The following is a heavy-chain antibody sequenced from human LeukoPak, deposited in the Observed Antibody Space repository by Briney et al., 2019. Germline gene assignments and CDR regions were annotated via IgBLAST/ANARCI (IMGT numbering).Heavy chain of an antibody. Sequence: PSETLSLTCAVSGYSISSGYYWGWIRQPPGKGLEWIGNIYHSGSTYYNPSLKSRVTISVDTSKNQFSLKLSSVTAADTAVYYCARDCSSTSCVDAFDIWGQGTMVTVSS. CDR2: IYHSGST. CDR3: ARDCSSTSCVDAFDI. V-gene: IGHV4-38-2*02. CDR1: GYSISSGYY. J-gene: IGHJ3*02. D-gene: IGHD2-2*01.